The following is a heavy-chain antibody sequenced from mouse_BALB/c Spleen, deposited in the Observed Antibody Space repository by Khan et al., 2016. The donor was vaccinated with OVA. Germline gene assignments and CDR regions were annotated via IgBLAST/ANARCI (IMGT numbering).Heavy chain of an antibody. D-gene: IGHD1-1*01. CDR3: ARIKKIVATYFDY. CDR2: TSPTNGRT. CDR1: GYTFTSYW. Sequence: QVQLKQSGAELVKAGASVKMSCKASGYTFTSYWMHWVKQRLGQGLEWFAETSPTNGRTYYNEKLKSKATLTVDKSSSTAYMILRGPTVEDSEFYDSARIKKIVATYFDYWGQGTTLTVSS. J-gene: IGHJ2*01. V-gene: IGHV1S81*02.